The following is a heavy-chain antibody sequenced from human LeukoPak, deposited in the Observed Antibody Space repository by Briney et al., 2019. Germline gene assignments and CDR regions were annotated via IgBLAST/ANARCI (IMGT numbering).Heavy chain of an antibody. J-gene: IGHJ5*02. CDR2: INHSGST. CDR1: GGSFSGYY. V-gene: IGHV4-34*01. Sequence: SESLSLTCAVYGGSFSGYYWSWIRQPPGKGLEWIGEINHSGSTNYNPSLKSRVTISVDTSKNQFSLKLSSVTAADTAVYYCAREALAVAGPWGQGTLVTVSS. CDR3: AREALAVAGP. D-gene: IGHD6-19*01.